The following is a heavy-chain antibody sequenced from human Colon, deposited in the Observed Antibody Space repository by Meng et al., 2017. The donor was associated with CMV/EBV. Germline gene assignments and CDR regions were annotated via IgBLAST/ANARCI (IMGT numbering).Heavy chain of an antibody. J-gene: IGHJ4*02. D-gene: IGHD6-13*01. Sequence: GESLKISCAASGFTFSSYSLHWVRQAPGKGLEWVSSITHTSDTYYADSLKGRFTVSRDNAQNSGYLQMNSLTAEDTAVYYCARGWPPDYWGQGTLVTVSS. CDR3: ARGWPPDY. CDR1: GFTFSSYS. CDR2: ITHTSDT. V-gene: IGHV3-69-1*02.